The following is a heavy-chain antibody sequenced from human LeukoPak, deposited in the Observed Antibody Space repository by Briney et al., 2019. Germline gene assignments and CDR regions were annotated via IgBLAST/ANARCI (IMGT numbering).Heavy chain of an antibody. D-gene: IGHD4-17*01. CDR1: GFSFSEAW. CDR3: TRDDYGDSYYYYHMDV. V-gene: IGHV3-15*01. J-gene: IGHJ6*03. Sequence: PGGSLRLSCAASGFSFSEAWMSWVRQSSGKGLEWVGRIKSNTDGGKADLAAPVRGRFTISRDDSKNTLYLQMNSLKTEDTAVYYCTRDDYGDSYYYYHMDVWGKGTTVTISS. CDR2: IKSNTDGGKA.